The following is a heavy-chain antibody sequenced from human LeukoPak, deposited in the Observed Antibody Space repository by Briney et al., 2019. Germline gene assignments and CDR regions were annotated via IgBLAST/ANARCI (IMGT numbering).Heavy chain of an antibody. CDR1: GFTVSVYG. CDR3: AKGDQVSYFYYMDV. J-gene: IGHJ6*03. CDR2: INGGTQTS. Sequence: GGSLRLSCVASGFTVSVYGMSWVRQVPGKGLEWISVINGGTQTSYYADSVNGRFTISRDNSKNTLYLQMNSLRAEDTAVYYCAKGDQVSYFYYMDVWGKGTTVAVSS. V-gene: IGHV3-23*01.